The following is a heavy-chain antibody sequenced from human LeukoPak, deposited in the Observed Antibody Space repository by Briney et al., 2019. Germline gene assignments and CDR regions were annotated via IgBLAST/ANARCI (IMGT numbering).Heavy chain of an antibody. CDR3: ARRNWKANSHFDY. Sequence: GASVKVSCKASGGTFSSYAISWVRQAPGQGLEWMGGIIPIFGTANYAQKFQGRVTITTDESTSTAYMELSSLRSEDTAVYYCARRNWKANSHFDYWGQGTLVTVSS. V-gene: IGHV1-69*05. J-gene: IGHJ4*02. CDR2: IIPIFGTA. D-gene: IGHD4/OR15-4a*01. CDR1: GGTFSSYA.